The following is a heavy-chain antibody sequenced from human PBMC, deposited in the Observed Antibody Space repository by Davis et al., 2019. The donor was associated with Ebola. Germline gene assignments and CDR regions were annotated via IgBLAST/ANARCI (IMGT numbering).Heavy chain of an antibody. CDR1: GFTFSGSA. V-gene: IGHV3-73*01. CDR3: TGTIVGATRVDY. J-gene: IGHJ4*02. Sequence: PGGSLRLSCAASGFTFSGSAMHWVRQASGKGLEWVGRIRSKANSYATAYAASVKGRFTISRDDSKNTAYLQMNSLKTEDTAVYYCTGTIVGATRVDYWGQGTLVTVFS. D-gene: IGHD1-26*01. CDR2: IRSKANSYAT.